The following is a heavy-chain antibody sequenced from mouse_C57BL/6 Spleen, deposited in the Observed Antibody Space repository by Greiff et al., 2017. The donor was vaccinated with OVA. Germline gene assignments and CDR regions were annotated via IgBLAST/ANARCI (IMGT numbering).Heavy chain of an antibody. CDR2: IYPGDGDT. D-gene: IGHD1-1*01. Sequence: QVQLQHSGPELVKPGASVKISCKASGYAFSSSWMNWVKQRPGKGLEWIGRIYPGDGDTNYNGKFKGKATLTADKSSSTAYMQLSSLTSEDSAVYFCARHYYGRNYFDYWGQGTTLTVSS. CDR1: GYAFSSSW. CDR3: ARHYYGRNYFDY. J-gene: IGHJ2*01. V-gene: IGHV1-82*01.